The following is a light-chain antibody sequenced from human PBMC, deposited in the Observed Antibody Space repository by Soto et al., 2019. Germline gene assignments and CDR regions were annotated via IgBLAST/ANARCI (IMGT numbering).Light chain of an antibody. V-gene: IGLV2-14*01. CDR2: DVS. CDR1: SSDVGGYNY. CDR3: SSYTSSRTVV. J-gene: IGLJ2*01. Sequence: QSALTQPASVFGSPGQSITISCTGTSSDVGGYNYVSWYQQHPGKAPKLMIYDVSNRPSGVSNRFSGSKSGNTASLTISGLQSEDEADYYCSSYTSSRTVVFGGATKLTVL.